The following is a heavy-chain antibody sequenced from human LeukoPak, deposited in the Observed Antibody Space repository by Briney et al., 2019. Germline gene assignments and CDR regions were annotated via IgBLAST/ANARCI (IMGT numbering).Heavy chain of an antibody. D-gene: IGHD1-26*01. J-gene: IGHJ1*01. Sequence: GGSLRLSCAASGFTFSSYRMNWVRQAPGKGLEWVSSISSSSSYIYYADSVKGRFTISRDNSKNTLFLQMSSLRPEDTAIFYCTRGKEWELLTAFQHWGQGTLVTVSS. V-gene: IGHV3-21*01. CDR2: ISSSSSYI. CDR1: GFTFSSYR. CDR3: TRGKEWELLTAFQH.